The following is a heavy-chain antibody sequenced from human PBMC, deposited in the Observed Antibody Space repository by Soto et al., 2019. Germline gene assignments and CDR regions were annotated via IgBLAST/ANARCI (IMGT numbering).Heavy chain of an antibody. CDR2: IYYSGST. J-gene: IGHJ4*02. V-gene: IGHV4-39*01. D-gene: IGHD2-15*01. CDR1: GGSISSSSYY. CDR3: ARGRGERPVALKRRAGLFDY. Sequence: SETLSLTCTVSGGSISSSSYYWGWIRQPPGKGLEWIGSIYYSGSTYYNPSLKSRVTISVDTSKNQFSLKLSSVTAADTAVYYCARGRGERPVALKRRAGLFDYWGQGTLVTVSS.